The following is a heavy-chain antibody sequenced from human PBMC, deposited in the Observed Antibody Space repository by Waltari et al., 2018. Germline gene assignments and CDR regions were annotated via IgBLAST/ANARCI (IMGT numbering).Heavy chain of an antibody. CDR1: GFSLSTSGMC. D-gene: IGHD5-18*01. Sequence: QVTLRESGPALVKPTQTLTLTCTFSGFSLSTSGMCVSWLRQPPGKALEWLALIDWDDDKYYSTSLKTRLTISKDTSKNQVVLTMTNMDPVDTATYYCARIRYSYGSGVCDYWGQGTLVTVSS. J-gene: IGHJ4*02. CDR2: IDWDDDK. CDR3: ARIRYSYGSGVCDY. V-gene: IGHV2-70*01.